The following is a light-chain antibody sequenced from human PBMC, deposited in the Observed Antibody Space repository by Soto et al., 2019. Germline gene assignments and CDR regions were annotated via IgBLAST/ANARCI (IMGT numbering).Light chain of an antibody. CDR2: DAS. CDR3: QQLNSYTLT. J-gene: IGKJ4*01. Sequence: DIQMTQSPSSLSASVGDRVTITCQASQDISNYLNWYQQKPGKAPKLLIYDASNLETGVPSRFSGSGSGTDFTFTISSLQPEDIATYYCQQLNSYTLTFGGVTKVDIX. CDR1: QDISNY. V-gene: IGKV1-33*01.